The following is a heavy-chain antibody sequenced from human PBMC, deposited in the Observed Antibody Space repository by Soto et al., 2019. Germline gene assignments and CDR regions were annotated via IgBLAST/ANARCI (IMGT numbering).Heavy chain of an antibody. CDR3: VRGKEAGVRFDP. J-gene: IGHJ5*02. CDR1: GFTFSHHS. V-gene: IGHV1-3*04. Sequence: QVQLVQSGAEVTKPGASVQVSCKASGFTFSHHSVHWVRQAPGQRLEWMGWINSDTGYTKYSQKFQARVTITWDTSAKTAYMELSSLRSEDTAVYYCVRGKEAGVRFDPWGQGTLVTVSS. D-gene: IGHD1-26*01. CDR2: INSDTGYT.